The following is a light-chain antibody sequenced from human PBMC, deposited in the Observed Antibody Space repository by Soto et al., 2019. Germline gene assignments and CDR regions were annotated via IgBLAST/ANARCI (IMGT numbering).Light chain of an antibody. Sequence: EIVMTQSPATLSVSPGERATLSCRANQSVASDFAWYQQKPGQAPTLLIYDASTRASGGPATLSGRGSVTACTLTFSSLQSEDFAVYYSQKYNYWPQTFGQGTKVEI. V-gene: IGKV3-15*01. CDR1: QSVASD. CDR2: DAS. J-gene: IGKJ1*01. CDR3: QKYNYWPQT.